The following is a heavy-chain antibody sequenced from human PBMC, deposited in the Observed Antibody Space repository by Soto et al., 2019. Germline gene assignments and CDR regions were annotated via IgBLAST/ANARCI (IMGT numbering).Heavy chain of an antibody. J-gene: IGHJ6*02. CDR1: RLTFSYYG. Sequence: PGGSLRLSCAASRLTFSYYGMHWVRQAPGKGLEWVAVISYDGSNSSYADSVKGRFTISRDNSKNTVYLQMNSLRIEDTAVYYCAREQPNVYRTRPYGMDVWGQGTTVTVSS. CDR3: AREQPNVYRTRPYGMDV. D-gene: IGHD3-16*01. V-gene: IGHV3-30*03. CDR2: ISYDGSNS.